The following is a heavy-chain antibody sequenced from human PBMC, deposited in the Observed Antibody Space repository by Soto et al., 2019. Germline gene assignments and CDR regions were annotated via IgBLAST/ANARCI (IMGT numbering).Heavy chain of an antibody. V-gene: IGHV4-39*01. J-gene: IGHJ5*01. CDR3: ARAGDFWTGYINWFDS. CDR1: GGSITNRDYY. Sequence: SETLSLTCTVSGGSITNRDYYWAWIRQPPGKELEWIGYIYYSGTTYHNPSLENRVTISVDTSKNQFSLKLNSVTAPDTAVYYCARAGDFWTGYINWFDSWGQGSMVTVSS. CDR2: IYYSGTT. D-gene: IGHD3-3*01.